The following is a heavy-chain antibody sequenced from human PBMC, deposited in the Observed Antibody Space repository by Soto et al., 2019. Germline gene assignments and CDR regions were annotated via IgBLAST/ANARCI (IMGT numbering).Heavy chain of an antibody. Sequence: ETLSLTCTVSGGSISSYYWSWIRQPPGKGLEWIGYIYYSGSTNYNPSLKSRVTISVDTSKNQFSLKLSSVTAADTAVYYCAREGWELLLGVFDYWGQGTLVTVSS. D-gene: IGHD1-26*01. J-gene: IGHJ4*02. CDR3: AREGWELLLGVFDY. CDR1: GGSISSYY. V-gene: IGHV4-59*01. CDR2: IYYSGST.